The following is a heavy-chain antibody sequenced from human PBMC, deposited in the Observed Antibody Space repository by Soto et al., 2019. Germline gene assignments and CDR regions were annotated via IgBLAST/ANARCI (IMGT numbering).Heavy chain of an antibody. D-gene: IGHD3-9*01. V-gene: IGHV4-34*01. Sequence: PSETLSLTCAVYGGSFSGYYWSWIRQPPGKGLEWIGEINHSGSTNYNPSLKSRVTISVDTSKNQFSLKLSSVTAADTAVYYCARNYDILTGYYPFDYWGQGTLVTVSS. J-gene: IGHJ4*02. CDR3: ARNYDILTGYYPFDY. CDR2: INHSGST. CDR1: GGSFSGYY.